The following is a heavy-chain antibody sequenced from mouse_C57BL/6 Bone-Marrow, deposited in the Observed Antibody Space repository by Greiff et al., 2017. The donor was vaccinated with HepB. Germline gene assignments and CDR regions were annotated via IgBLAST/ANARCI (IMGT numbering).Heavy chain of an antibody. J-gene: IGHJ1*03. D-gene: IGHD3-2*02. Sequence: EVKLKQSGEGLVKPGGSLKLSCAASGFTLSSYAMSWVRQTPEKRLEWVAYISSGGDYIYYADTVKGRFTISRDNARNTLYLQMSRLKSEDTAMYYCTKGLAAVDVWDTGTTVTVSS. CDR2: ISSGGDYI. CDR3: TKGLAAVDV. V-gene: IGHV5-9-1*02. CDR1: GFTLSSYA.